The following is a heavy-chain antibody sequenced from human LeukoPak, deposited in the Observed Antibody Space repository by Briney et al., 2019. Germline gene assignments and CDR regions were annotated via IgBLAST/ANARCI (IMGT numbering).Heavy chain of an antibody. J-gene: IGHJ3*02. D-gene: IGHD3-22*01. CDR2: IIPIFGTA. CDR1: GGTFSSYA. V-gene: IGHV1-69*06. Sequence: SVKVSCKASGGTFSSYAISWVRQAPGQGLEWMGGIIPIFGTAIYAQKFQGRVTITADKSTSTAYMELSSLRSEDTAVYYCARVVSSPYYYDSSGLYAFDIWGQGTMVTVSS. CDR3: ARVVSSPYYYDSSGLYAFDI.